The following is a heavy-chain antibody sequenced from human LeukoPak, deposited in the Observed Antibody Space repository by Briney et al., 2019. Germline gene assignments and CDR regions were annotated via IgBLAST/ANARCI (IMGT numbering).Heavy chain of an antibody. V-gene: IGHV3-74*01. CDR1: GFTFSSYW. Sequence: GGSLGLSCAASGFTFSSYWMHWVRQAPGKGLVWVSRINSDGSSTSYADSVKGRFTISRDNAKNTLYLQMNSLRAEDTAVYYCARSLRSTAHFDLWGRGTLVTVSS. CDR2: INSDGSST. CDR3: ARSLRSTAHFDL. J-gene: IGHJ2*01.